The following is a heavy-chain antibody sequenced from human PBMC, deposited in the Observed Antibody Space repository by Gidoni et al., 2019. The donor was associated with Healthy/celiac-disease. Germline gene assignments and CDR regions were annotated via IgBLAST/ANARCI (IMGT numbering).Heavy chain of an antibody. CDR3: AREGSGWYYLDY. V-gene: IGHV3-33*01. D-gene: IGHD6-19*01. J-gene: IGHJ4*02. CDR2: IWYDGSNK. CDR1: GFTFSSYG. Sequence: QVQLVESGGGVVQPGRSLRLSCAASGFTFSSYGMHWVRQAPGKGLEWVAVIWYDGSNKYYADSVKGRFTISRDNSKNTLYLQMNSLRAEDTAVYYCAREGSGWYYLDYWGQGTLVTVSS.